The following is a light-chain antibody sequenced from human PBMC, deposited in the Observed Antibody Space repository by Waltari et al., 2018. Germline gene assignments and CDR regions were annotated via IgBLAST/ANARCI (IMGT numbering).Light chain of an antibody. J-gene: IGLJ3*02. Sequence: SFVLTQTPSVSVAPGNTARITCGGDNIGSKSVHWYQQKPGQAPVLGVQDDRDRSPGVPERLSGSNSGNTATLTISSVDVGDEADYYCQLWDYTTDHWVFGGGTKLTVL. CDR2: DDR. CDR1: NIGSKS. V-gene: IGLV3-21*03. CDR3: QLWDYTTDHWV.